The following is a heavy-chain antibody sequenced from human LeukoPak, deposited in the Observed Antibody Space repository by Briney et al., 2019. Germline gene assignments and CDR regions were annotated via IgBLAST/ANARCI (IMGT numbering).Heavy chain of an antibody. CDR3: AKDEAARGSGSCFDY. CDR1: GGSISSYY. Sequence: SETLSLTCTVSGGSISSYYWSWIRQPAGKGLEWIGRIYTSGSTNYNPSLKSRVTMSVDTSKNQFSLKLSSVTAADTAVYYCAKDEAARGSGSCFDYWGQGILVTVSS. CDR2: IYTSGST. J-gene: IGHJ4*02. D-gene: IGHD6-6*01. V-gene: IGHV4-4*07.